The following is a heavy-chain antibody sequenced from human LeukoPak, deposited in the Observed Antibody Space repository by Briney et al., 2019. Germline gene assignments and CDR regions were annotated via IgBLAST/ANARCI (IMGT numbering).Heavy chain of an antibody. J-gene: IGHJ4*02. CDR1: GFTFSSYG. CDR3: AKDRIMITFGGVIVIDY. V-gene: IGHV3-23*01. CDR2: ISGSGGST. Sequence: GGSLRLSCAASGFTFSSYGMHWVRQAPGKGLEWVSAISGSGGSTYYADSVKGRFTIPRDNSKDTLYLQMNSLRAEDTAVYYCAKDRIMITFGGVIVIDYWGQGTLVTVSS. D-gene: IGHD3-16*02.